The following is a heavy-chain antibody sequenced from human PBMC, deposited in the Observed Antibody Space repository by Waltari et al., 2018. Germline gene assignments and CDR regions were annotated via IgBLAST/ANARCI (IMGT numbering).Heavy chain of an antibody. CDR2: IYYRGST. Sequence: QLHLQESGPGLVKPSETLSLTCTVSGGSISSSSYYWGWIRLPPGKGLEWIGRIYYRGSTYYNPSRKSRVTIAVDTSKNQVSLKLSSVTAADTAVYYCARLRTTYYDFWSGELDYWGQGTLVTVSS. D-gene: IGHD3-3*01. J-gene: IGHJ4*02. V-gene: IGHV4-39*07. CDR1: GGSISSSSYY. CDR3: ARLRTTYYDFWSGELDY.